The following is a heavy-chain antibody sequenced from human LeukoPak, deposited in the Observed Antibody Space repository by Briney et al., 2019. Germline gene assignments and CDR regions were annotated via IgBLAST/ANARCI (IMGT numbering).Heavy chain of an antibody. J-gene: IGHJ6*03. CDR1: GFTFSDYY. D-gene: IGHD2-21*02. CDR3: ARDSGDGDYTPDMDV. V-gene: IGHV3-11*01. Sequence: GGSLRLSCAASGFTFSDYYMSWIRQAPGKGLEWVSYISSSGSTIYYADPVKGRFTISRDNAKNSLYLQMNSLRAEDTAVYYCARDSGDGDYTPDMDVWGRGTTVTVSS. CDR2: ISSSGSTI.